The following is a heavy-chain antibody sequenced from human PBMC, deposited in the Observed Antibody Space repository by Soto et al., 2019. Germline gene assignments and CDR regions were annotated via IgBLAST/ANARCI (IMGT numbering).Heavy chain of an antibody. V-gene: IGHV1-69*02. Sequence: QVQLVQSGAEVKKPGSSVKVSCKASGGTFSSYTISWVRQAPGQGLEWMGRIIPILGIANYAQKFQGRVTITADKSTSTAYMEVSSLRSEDTAVYYCATLAEYSSSRGIDYWGQGTLVTVSS. J-gene: IGHJ4*02. CDR3: ATLAEYSSSRGIDY. CDR1: GGTFSSYT. CDR2: IIPILGIA. D-gene: IGHD6-6*01.